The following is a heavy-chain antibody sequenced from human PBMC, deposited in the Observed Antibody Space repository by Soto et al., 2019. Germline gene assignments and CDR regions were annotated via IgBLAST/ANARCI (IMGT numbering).Heavy chain of an antibody. Sequence: ASVKVSCKASGFTFTSSAMQWVRQATGQGLEWIGWMIPNSGNTGYAQKFQGRVTMTRNTSISTAYMELSSLRSEDTAVYYCARGRVDWLDYWGQGTLVTVS. V-gene: IGHV1-8*02. CDR2: MIPNSGNT. D-gene: IGHD3-9*01. CDR1: GFTFTSSA. CDR3: ARGRVDWLDY. J-gene: IGHJ4*02.